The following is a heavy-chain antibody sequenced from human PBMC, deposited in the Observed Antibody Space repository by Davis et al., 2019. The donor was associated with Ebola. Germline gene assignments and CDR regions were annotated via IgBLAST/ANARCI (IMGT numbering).Heavy chain of an antibody. D-gene: IGHD5-18*01. J-gene: IGHJ6*02. Sequence: GESLKISCKASGYSFTNNWITWVRQMPGKGLEWMGRINPSDSNTNYSPSFQGHVTISVDKSINTVYLQWSSLMASDTAMYYCARLGRGYSYGYWISVKPRNLYGMDVWGQGTTVTVSS. V-gene: IGHV5-10-1*01. CDR2: INPSDSNT. CDR1: GYSFTNNW. CDR3: ARLGRGYSYGYWISVKPRNLYGMDV.